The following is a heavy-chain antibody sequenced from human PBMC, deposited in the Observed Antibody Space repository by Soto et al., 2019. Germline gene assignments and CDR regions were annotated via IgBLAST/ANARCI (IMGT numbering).Heavy chain of an antibody. CDR1: GFTFSSYG. Sequence: GGSLRLSCAASGFTFSSYGMHWVRQAPGKGLEWVAVISYDGSNKYYADSVKGRFTIPRGNSKNTLYLQMNSLRAEDTAVYYCAKESAAGQFDYWGQGTLVTVSS. CDR3: AKESAAGQFDY. D-gene: IGHD6-13*01. V-gene: IGHV3-30*18. J-gene: IGHJ4*02. CDR2: ISYDGSNK.